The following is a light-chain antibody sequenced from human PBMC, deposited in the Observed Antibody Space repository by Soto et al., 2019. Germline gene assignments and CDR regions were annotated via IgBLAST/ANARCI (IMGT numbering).Light chain of an antibody. J-gene: IGKJ5*01. CDR1: QSVTSSY. Sequence: ESVLTQSPSTLSLTPGERATLSCRASQSVTSSYLPRYQQKPGQAPRLLIHDASHRAAGIPARFSGSGFGTDFTLTISSLEPEDAAVYYCQQRSNWPPITLGQGTRLQIK. CDR2: DAS. CDR3: QQRSNWPPIT. V-gene: IGKV3-11*01.